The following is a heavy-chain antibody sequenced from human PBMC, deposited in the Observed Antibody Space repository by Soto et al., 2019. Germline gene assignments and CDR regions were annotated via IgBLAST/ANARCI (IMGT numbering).Heavy chain of an antibody. J-gene: IGHJ4*02. CDR1: VGSISSYY. Sequence: PSETLSLTCTFSVGSISSYYWSCIRHPPGKGLEWIGYIYYSGSTNYNPSLKSRVTISVDTSKNQFSLKLSSVTAADTAVYYCARDTGVWELFTYEYWGQGTLVIVSS. D-gene: IGHD1-26*01. V-gene: IGHV4-59*01. CDR3: ARDTGVWELFTYEY. CDR2: IYYSGST.